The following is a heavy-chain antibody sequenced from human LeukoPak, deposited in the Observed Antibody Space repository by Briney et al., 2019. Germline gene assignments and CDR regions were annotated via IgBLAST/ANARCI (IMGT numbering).Heavy chain of an antibody. D-gene: IGHD6-13*01. CDR3: ARDLPRWLNGSSWGYYYYGMDV. CDR1: GGSISSGGYY. J-gene: IGHJ6*02. Sequence: SQTLSLTCTVSGGSISSGGYYWNWIRQHPGKGLEWIGYIYYSGSTYYNPSLKSRVTISVDTSKNQFSLKLSSVTAADTAVYYCARDLPRWLNGSSWGYYYYGMDVWGQGTTVTVSS. V-gene: IGHV4-31*03. CDR2: IYYSGST.